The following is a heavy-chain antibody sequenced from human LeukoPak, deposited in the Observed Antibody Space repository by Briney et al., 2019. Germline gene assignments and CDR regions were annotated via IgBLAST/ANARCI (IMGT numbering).Heavy chain of an antibody. D-gene: IGHD3-10*01. Sequence: GGSLRLSRAASGFTFSSYDMHWVRQAPGKGLEWVAVISYDGSNKYYADSVKGRFTISRDKSKNTLYLQMNSLRAEDTAVYYCARDPRGSGSYTLYYFDYWGQGTLVTVSS. J-gene: IGHJ4*02. CDR2: ISYDGSNK. CDR1: GFTFSSYD. V-gene: IGHV3-30*03. CDR3: ARDPRGSGSYTLYYFDY.